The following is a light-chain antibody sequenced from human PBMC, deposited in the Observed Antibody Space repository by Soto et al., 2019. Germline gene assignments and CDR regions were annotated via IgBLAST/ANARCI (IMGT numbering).Light chain of an antibody. Sequence: QSALTQPPSASGSPGQSVTISFTGTKNYIGVYDFVSWYQHHPGKAPRMIIYEVVQRPSGVPDLFSGSKSGKTASLTVSGIQAADEADYFCKSYAGSNTYVFGSGTKVTVL. J-gene: IGLJ1*01. CDR2: EVV. CDR3: KSYAGSNTYV. CDR1: KNYIGVYDF. V-gene: IGLV2-8*01.